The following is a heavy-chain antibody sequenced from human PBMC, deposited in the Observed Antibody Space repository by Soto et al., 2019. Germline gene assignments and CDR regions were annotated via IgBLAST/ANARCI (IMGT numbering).Heavy chain of an antibody. Sequence: QVQLVQSETEVAEPGASVRLSCKTSGYTFSTYGLGWVRQAPGQGLEWMGWTVAISESTIYAQKFQGRVTVTTDRSTHTGYLELSRLTSDDTALYYCARVAGYGSGSRHFDNWGQGTLVTVSS. CDR3: ARVAGYGSGSRHFDN. CDR1: GYTFSTYG. V-gene: IGHV1-18*01. CDR2: TVAISEST. J-gene: IGHJ4*02. D-gene: IGHD3-10*01.